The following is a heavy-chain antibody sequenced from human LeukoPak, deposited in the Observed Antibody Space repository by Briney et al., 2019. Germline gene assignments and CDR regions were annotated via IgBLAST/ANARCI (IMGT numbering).Heavy chain of an antibody. CDR3: AKGRVVYCGGDCSNFDY. Sequence: GGSLRLSCAASGFTFSSYAMSWVRQAPGKGLEWVSGISGSDDSTYYAHSVKGRFTISRDNSKNTLYLQMNSPRAEDTAVYYCAKGRVVYCGGDCSNFDYWGQGTLVTVSS. D-gene: IGHD2-21*02. J-gene: IGHJ4*02. V-gene: IGHV3-23*01. CDR2: ISGSDDST. CDR1: GFTFSSYA.